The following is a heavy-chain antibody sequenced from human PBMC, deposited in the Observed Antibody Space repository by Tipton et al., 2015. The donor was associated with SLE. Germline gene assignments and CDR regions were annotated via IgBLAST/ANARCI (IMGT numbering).Heavy chain of an antibody. V-gene: IGHV4-59*01. Sequence: PGLVKPSETLSLTCTVSGGSISSYYWSWIRQPPGKGLEWIGYIYYSGSTNYNPSLKSRVTISVDTSKNQFSLKLSSVTAADTAVYYCARDAVGARYNWFDPWGHGTLVTVSS. CDR3: ARDAVGARYNWFDP. J-gene: IGHJ5*02. CDR2: IYYSGST. D-gene: IGHD1-26*01. CDR1: GGSISSYY.